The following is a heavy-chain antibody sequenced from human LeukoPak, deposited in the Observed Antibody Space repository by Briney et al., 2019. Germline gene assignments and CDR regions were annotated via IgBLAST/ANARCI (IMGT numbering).Heavy chain of an antibody. V-gene: IGHV4-59*01. Sequence: SETLSLTCTVSGGSISSYYWSWIRQPPGKGLEWIGYIYYSGSTNYNPSPKSRVTISVDTSKDQFSLKLSSVTAADTAVYYCARGTLYYYGSGILPSYYVDVWGKGTTVTVSS. CDR1: GGSISSYY. D-gene: IGHD3-10*01. J-gene: IGHJ6*03. CDR3: ARGTLYYYGSGILPSYYVDV. CDR2: IYYSGST.